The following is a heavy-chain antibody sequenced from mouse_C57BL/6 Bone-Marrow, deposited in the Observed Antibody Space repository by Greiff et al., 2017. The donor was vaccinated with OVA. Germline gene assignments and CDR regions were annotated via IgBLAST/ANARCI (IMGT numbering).Heavy chain of an antibody. Sequence: VQRVESGPELVKPGASVKISCKASGYAFSSSWMNWVKQRPGKGLEWIGRIYPGDGDTNYNGKFKGKATLTADKSSSTAYMQLSSLTSEDSAVYFCACYDYDHYWGQGTTLTVSS. V-gene: IGHV1-82*01. CDR1: GYAFSSSW. CDR2: IYPGDGDT. J-gene: IGHJ2*01. CDR3: ACYDYDHY. D-gene: IGHD2-4*01.